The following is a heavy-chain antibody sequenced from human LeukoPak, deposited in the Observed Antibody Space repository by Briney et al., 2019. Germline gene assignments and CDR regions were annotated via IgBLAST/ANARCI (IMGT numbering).Heavy chain of an antibody. CDR2: IYSGNKT. D-gene: IGHD4-17*01. CDR1: GFTVISNY. J-gene: IGHJ4*02. V-gene: IGHV3-66*01. CDR3: ARAPLTTVTTSDY. Sequence: GGSLRLSCAASGFTVISNYMSWVRQAPGKGLEWVSVIYSGNKTYYADSVKGRFIISRDNSKNTVYLQMNSLRAEDTAVYYCARAPLTTVTTSDYWGQGTLVTVSA.